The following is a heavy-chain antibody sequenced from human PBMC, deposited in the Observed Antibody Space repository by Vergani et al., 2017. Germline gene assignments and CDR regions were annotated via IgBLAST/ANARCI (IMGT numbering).Heavy chain of an antibody. V-gene: IGHV5-51*03. CDR3: ARGWSGYLGNFDY. J-gene: IGHJ4*02. Sequence: EVMLVQSGAEVKKPGESLKISCKYSESSFISNEIAWVRQMSGKGLQWMGNIYPGDSDTRYSPSFQGQVTISADKSISTAYLQWSSLKASDTAMYYCARGWSGYLGNFDYWGQGTLVTVSS. D-gene: IGHD3-3*01. CDR2: IYPGDSDT. CDR1: ESSFISNE.